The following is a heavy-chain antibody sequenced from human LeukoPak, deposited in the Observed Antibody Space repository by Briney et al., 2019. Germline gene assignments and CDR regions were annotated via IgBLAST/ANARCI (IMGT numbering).Heavy chain of an antibody. V-gene: IGHV1-2*02. CDR2: INPNSGGT. Sequence: ASVKVSCKASGYTFTGYCIHWVRQAPGQGLEWMGWINPNSGGTKYAQKFQGRVTMTRDTSISTAYMELSSLRSDEAAVYYCARGRLATYYYFDDWGQGTLVTVSS. CDR1: GYTFTGYC. J-gene: IGHJ4*02. CDR3: ARGRLATYYYFDD. D-gene: IGHD5-12*01.